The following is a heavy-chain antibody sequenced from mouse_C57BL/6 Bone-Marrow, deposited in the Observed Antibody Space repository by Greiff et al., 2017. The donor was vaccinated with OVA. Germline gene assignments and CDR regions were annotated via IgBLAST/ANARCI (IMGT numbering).Heavy chain of an antibody. CDR1: GYTFTSYW. CDR3: AKRRYSNPRWFAY. Sequence: VQLQQPGAELVKPGASVKLSCKASGYTFTSYWMHWVKQRPGQGLEWIGMIHPNSGSTNYNEKFKSKATLTVDKSSSTAYMQLSSLTSEDSAVYYCAKRRYSNPRWFAYWGQGTLVTVSA. J-gene: IGHJ3*01. D-gene: IGHD2-5*01. CDR2: IHPNSGST. V-gene: IGHV1-64*01.